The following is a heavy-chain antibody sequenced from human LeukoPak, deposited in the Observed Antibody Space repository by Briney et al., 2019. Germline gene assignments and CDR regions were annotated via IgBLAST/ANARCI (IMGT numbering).Heavy chain of an antibody. Sequence: SETLSLTCIVSGGSISRYYWTWIRQAPGKRLEWIGYVHHSGSSDYNPSLKSRVTMSVDTSKNQFSLNLSSVTAADTAVYYCARGRVAAAECDYWGQGTLVTVSS. D-gene: IGHD6-13*01. CDR3: ARGRVAAAECDY. J-gene: IGHJ4*02. V-gene: IGHV4-59*08. CDR1: GGSISRYY. CDR2: VHHSGSS.